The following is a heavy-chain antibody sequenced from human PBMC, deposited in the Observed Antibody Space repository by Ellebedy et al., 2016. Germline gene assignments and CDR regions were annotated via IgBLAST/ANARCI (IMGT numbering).Heavy chain of an antibody. CDR3: VTRPNGAFDF. D-gene: IGHD4/OR15-4a*01. Sequence: GGSLRLSXAASGVRFGTHAMHWVRQAPGKGLELVSLIYGGGASYYADSVKGRFTISRDSSKKTLYLQMSGLGAEDTAMYYCVTRPNGAFDFWGQGTMVTVSS. J-gene: IGHJ3*01. V-gene: IGHV3-53*01. CDR1: GVRFGTHA. CDR2: IYGGGAS.